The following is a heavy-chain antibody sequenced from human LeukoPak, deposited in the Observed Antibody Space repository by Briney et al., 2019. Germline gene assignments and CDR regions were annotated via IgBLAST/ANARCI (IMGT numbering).Heavy chain of an antibody. J-gene: IGHJ3*02. CDR2: INSDGSST. Sequence: GGSLRLSCAASGFTFSSYWMHWVRQAPGKGLVWVSRINSDGSSTSYADSVKGRFTISRDNAKNPLYLQMNSLRAEDTAVYYCARATYDILTGYYDAFDIWGQGTMVTVSS. D-gene: IGHD3-9*01. CDR3: ARATYDILTGYYDAFDI. V-gene: IGHV3-74*01. CDR1: GFTFSSYW.